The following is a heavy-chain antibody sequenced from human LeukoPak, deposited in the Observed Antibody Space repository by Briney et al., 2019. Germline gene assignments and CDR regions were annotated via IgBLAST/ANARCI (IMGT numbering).Heavy chain of an antibody. Sequence: PGGSLRLSCGASGFTFRSYGMHWVRQAPGKGLEWVAVIWYDGSKEYYADSVKGRFTTSRDNSKNTVYLQMNSLRVEDTAVYYCARDLWGSYDNWGQGTLVTVSS. CDR1: GFTFRSYG. V-gene: IGHV3-33*01. CDR2: IWYDGSKE. J-gene: IGHJ4*02. CDR3: ARDLWGSYDN. D-gene: IGHD2-21*01.